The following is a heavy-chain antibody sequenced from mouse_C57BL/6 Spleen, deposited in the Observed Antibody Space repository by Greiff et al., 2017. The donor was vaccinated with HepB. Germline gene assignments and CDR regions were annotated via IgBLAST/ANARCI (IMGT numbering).Heavy chain of an antibody. D-gene: IGHD1-1*01. CDR1: GYTFTSYW. J-gene: IGHJ3*01. CDR2: IHPNSGST. CDR3: ASFYYGSTPFAY. V-gene: IGHV1-64*01. Sequence: QVQLQQPRAELVKPGASVKLSCKASGYTFTSYWMHWVKQRPGQGLEWIGMIHPNSGSTNYNEKFKSKATLTVDKSSSTAYMQLSSLTSEDSAVYYCASFYYGSTPFAYWGQGTLVTVSA.